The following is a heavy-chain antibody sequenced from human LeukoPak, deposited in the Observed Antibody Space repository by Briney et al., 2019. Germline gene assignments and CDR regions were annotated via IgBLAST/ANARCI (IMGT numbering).Heavy chain of an antibody. CDR1: GFTFSNFA. D-gene: IGHD3-3*01. CDR2: ISPSGGTT. CDR3: ARVAGGSYFND. Sequence: PGGSLRLSCTASGFTFSNFAMRWVRQAPGKGLEWVSAISPSGGTTYYADSVKGRFTISRDNSIHTLYLQMNSLRPEDTAVYYCARVAGGSYFNDWGQGSLVTVSS. V-gene: IGHV3-23*01. J-gene: IGHJ4*02.